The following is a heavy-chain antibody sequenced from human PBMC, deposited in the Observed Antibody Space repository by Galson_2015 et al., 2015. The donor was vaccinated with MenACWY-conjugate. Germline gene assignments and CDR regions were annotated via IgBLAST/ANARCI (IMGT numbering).Heavy chain of an antibody. CDR2: INPNTGNP. CDR1: GYIFTRYG. D-gene: IGHD3-9*01. CDR3: ARRDGDYDSLTGLYTVYYYYGMDV. Sequence: SVKVSCKASGYIFTRYGVNWVRQAPGQGLEWMGWINPNTGNPTYGQGFTGRFVFSLDTSVSTAYLQISSLKAEDTAVYYCARRDGDYDSLTGLYTVYYYYGMDVWGQGTTVTVSS. V-gene: IGHV7-4-1*02. J-gene: IGHJ6*02.